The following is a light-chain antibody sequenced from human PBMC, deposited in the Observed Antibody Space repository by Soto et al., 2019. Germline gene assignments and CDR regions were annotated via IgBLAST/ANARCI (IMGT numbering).Light chain of an antibody. V-gene: IGLV2-14*03. CDR3: NSYTSTNTLV. CDR2: DVT. Sequence: QSALTQPASVSGAPGQSITISCTGTSSDVGGYNHVSWYQQHPGKAPKLMIYDVTDRPSGVSNRFSGSKSGNTASLAISGLEAEDESYYYCNSYTSTNTLVFGGGTKLTVL. J-gene: IGLJ2*01. CDR1: SSDVGGYNH.